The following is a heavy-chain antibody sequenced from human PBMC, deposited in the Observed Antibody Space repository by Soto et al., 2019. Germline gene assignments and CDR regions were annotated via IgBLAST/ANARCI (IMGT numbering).Heavy chain of an antibody. Sequence: GGSLRLSCAASGFTFSSYGMHWVRQAPGKGLEWVAVISYDGSNKYYADSVKGRFTISRDNSKNTLYLQMNSLRAEDTAVYYCAKDESPYYDILTGPDYWGQGTLVTVSS. CDR2: ISYDGSNK. CDR1: GFTFSSYG. CDR3: AKDESPYYDILTGPDY. V-gene: IGHV3-30*18. J-gene: IGHJ4*02. D-gene: IGHD3-9*01.